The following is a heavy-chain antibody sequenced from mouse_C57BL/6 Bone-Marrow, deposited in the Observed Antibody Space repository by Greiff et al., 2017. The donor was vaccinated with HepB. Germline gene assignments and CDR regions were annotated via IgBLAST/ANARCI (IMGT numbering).Heavy chain of an antibody. V-gene: IGHV1-26*01. J-gene: IGHJ2*01. D-gene: IGHD2-3*01. Sequence: VQLQQSGPELVKPGASVKISCKASGYTFTDYYMNWVKQSHGKSLEWIGDINPNNGGTSYNQKFKGKATLTVDKSSSTAYMELRSLTSEDSAVYYCAREEGWLLLYWGQGTTLTVSS. CDR3: AREEGWLLLY. CDR2: INPNNGGT. CDR1: GYTFTDYY.